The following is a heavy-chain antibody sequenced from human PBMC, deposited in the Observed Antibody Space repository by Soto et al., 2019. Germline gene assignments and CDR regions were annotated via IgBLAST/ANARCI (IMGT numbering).Heavy chain of an antibody. V-gene: IGHV1-24*01. Sequence: GASVKVSCKVSGYTLTELSMHWVRQAPGKGLEWMGGFDPEDGETIYAQKFQGRVTVTEDTSTDTAYMELSSLRSEDTAVYYCATLGAVEITGTTNNWFDPWGQGTLVTVSS. CDR2: FDPEDGET. CDR1: GYTLTELS. J-gene: IGHJ5*02. D-gene: IGHD1-7*01. CDR3: ATLGAVEITGTTNNWFDP.